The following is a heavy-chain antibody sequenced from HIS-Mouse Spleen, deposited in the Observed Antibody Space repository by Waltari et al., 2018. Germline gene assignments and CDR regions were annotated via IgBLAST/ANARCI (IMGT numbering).Heavy chain of an antibody. J-gene: IGHJ1*01. CDR2: IYYSGST. CDR3: ASSYYYDSSGYNRAEYFQH. D-gene: IGHD3-22*01. Sequence: QVQLQESGPGLVKPSETLSLTCTVSGGSISSYYWSWIRQHPGKGLEWIWYIYYSGSTNYNPSLRSRVTISVDTSKNQFSLKLSSVTAADTAVYYCASSYYYDSSGYNRAEYFQHWGQGTLVTVSS. V-gene: IGHV4-59*01. CDR1: GGSISSYY.